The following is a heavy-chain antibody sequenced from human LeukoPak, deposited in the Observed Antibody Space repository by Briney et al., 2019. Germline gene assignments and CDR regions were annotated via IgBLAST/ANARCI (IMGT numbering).Heavy chain of an antibody. J-gene: IGHJ4*02. Sequence: SQTLSLTCTVSGGSISSGGYYWSWIRQHPGKGLEWIGYIYYSGSTYYNPSLKSRVTISVDTSKNQFSLKLSSVTAADTAVYYCTKERVTSDGEPFDSWGPGTLVTVSS. CDR2: IYYSGST. V-gene: IGHV4-31*03. CDR1: GGSISSGGYY. CDR3: TKERVTSDGEPFDS. D-gene: IGHD2-2*01.